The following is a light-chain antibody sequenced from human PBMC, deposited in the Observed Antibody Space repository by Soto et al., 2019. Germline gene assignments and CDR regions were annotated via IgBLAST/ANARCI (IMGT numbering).Light chain of an antibody. Sequence: IVLTQSPVTLSLSPGERATLSCRASDSVSNSYLDWYQQKPGQAHXLLIYAASTRDTGIPEGFSGSGSGTDFTLTISRLEPEDLAVYYCHQYGRAPRTFGQGTKVDI. V-gene: IGKV3-20*01. CDR3: HQYGRAPRT. J-gene: IGKJ1*01. CDR1: DSVSNSY. CDR2: AAS.